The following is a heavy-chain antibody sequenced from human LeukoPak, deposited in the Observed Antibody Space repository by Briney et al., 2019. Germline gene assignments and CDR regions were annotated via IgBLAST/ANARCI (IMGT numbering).Heavy chain of an antibody. Sequence: GRSLRLSCAASGFTFSSYGMHWVRQAPGKGLEWVAVIWYDGSNKYYADSVKGRFTISRDNSKNTLYLQMNSLRAEDTAVYYCARDQYDADDLFYYYYYMDVWGKGTTVTVYS. D-gene: IGHD3-16*01. J-gene: IGHJ6*03. V-gene: IGHV3-33*01. CDR1: GFTFSSYG. CDR3: ARDQYDADDLFYYYYYMDV. CDR2: IWYDGSNK.